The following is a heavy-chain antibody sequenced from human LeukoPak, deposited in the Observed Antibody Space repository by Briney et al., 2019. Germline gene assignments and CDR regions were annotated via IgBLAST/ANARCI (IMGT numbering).Heavy chain of an antibody. Sequence: PGGSLRLSCAASRFTFRNYAMHWVRQAPGKGLEWVAVISSDGTNKDYADSVKGRFSISRDNSKNTLYLQMNSLRAEDTAVYYCARTDYSSYYYYYYMDVWGKGTTVTVSS. CDR3: ARTDYSSYYYYYYMDV. CDR1: RFTFRNYA. CDR2: ISSDGTNK. V-gene: IGHV3-30*04. J-gene: IGHJ6*03. D-gene: IGHD6-13*01.